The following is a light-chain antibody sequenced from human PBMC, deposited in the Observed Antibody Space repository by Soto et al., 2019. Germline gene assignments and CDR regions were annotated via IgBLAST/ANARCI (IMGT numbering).Light chain of an antibody. Sequence: EIVLTQSPGTLSLSPGERATLSCRAGQSVSSSYLAWYQQKPGQAPRLLIYDASNRATGIPARFSGSGSGTDFTLTISSLEPEDFAVYYCQQRSNWPLTFGPGTKVDIK. CDR3: QQRSNWPLT. J-gene: IGKJ3*01. CDR1: QSVSSSY. CDR2: DAS. V-gene: IGKV3D-20*02.